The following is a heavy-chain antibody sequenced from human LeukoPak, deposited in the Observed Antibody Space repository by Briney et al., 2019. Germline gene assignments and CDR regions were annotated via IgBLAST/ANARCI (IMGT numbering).Heavy chain of an antibody. Sequence: GWSLRLSCAASGFTFSHYYMSWIRQAPGKGLEWVSYISSSGSTIYYADSVKGRFTISRDNAKNSLYLQMNSLRAEYSAVYYCARDQNCYDSSVWLQHWGQGTLITVSS. V-gene: IGHV3-11*01. CDR2: ISSSGSTI. D-gene: IGHD2-21*01. J-gene: IGHJ1*01. CDR3: ARDQNCYDSSVWLQH. CDR1: GFTFSHYY.